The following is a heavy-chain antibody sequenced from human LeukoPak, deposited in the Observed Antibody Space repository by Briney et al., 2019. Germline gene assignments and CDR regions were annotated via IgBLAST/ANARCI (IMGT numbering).Heavy chain of an antibody. CDR3: ARGIEVGPAVPPTSGGFDI. CDR1: AFTFSSYA. J-gene: IGHJ3*02. Sequence: GRSLRLSCAASAFTFSSYALHWVRQAPGKGLEWVALISYDETSKYYADSVKGRFTISRDKSKNTLYLQMNSLRAGDTAVYYCARGIEVGPAVPPTSGGFDIWGQGTIVTVSS. V-gene: IGHV3-30-3*01. D-gene: IGHD2-2*01. CDR2: ISYDETSK.